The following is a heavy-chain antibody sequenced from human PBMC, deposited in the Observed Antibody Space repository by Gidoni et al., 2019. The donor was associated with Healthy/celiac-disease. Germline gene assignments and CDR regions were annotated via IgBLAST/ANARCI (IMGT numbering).Heavy chain of an antibody. CDR3: TRVAVAGPHFDY. CDR1: GFPFSGSA. Sequence: EVQLVESGGGLVQPGGSLKLSCAASGFPFSGSAMHWVRQASGKGLGWVGRIRSKANSYATAYAASVKGRFTISRDDSKNTAYLQMNSLKTEDTAVYYCTRVAVAGPHFDYWGQGTLVTVSS. J-gene: IGHJ4*02. D-gene: IGHD6-19*01. CDR2: IRSKANSYAT. V-gene: IGHV3-73*02.